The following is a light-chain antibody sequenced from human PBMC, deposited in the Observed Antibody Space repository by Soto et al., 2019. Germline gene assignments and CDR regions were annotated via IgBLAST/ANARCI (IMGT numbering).Light chain of an antibody. J-gene: IGKJ5*01. CDR3: HQRQYWPPIT. Sequence: EIVLTQSPGTLSLSPGERATLSCRTSQIVSTALAWYQQKPGQAPRLLIYDASNRATGIPARFSGSGSGTDFTLTISSLEPEDFAVYYCHQRQYWPPITFGQGTRLEIK. CDR2: DAS. V-gene: IGKV3-11*01. CDR1: QIVSTA.